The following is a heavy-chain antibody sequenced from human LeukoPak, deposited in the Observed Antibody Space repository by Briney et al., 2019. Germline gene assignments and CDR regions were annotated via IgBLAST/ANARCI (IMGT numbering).Heavy chain of an antibody. J-gene: IGHJ4*02. Sequence: SETLSLTCTVSGYSISSGYYWGWIRQPPGKGLEWIGSIYHSGSTYYNPSLKSRVTISVDTSKNQFSLKLNSVTAADTAVYYCARDIYGPNDYWGQGTLVTVSS. CDR1: GYSISSGYY. CDR2: IYHSGST. CDR3: ARDIYGPNDY. V-gene: IGHV4-38-2*02. D-gene: IGHD4-17*01.